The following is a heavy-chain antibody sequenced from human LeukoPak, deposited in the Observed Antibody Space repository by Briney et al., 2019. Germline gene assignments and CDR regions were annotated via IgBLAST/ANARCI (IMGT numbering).Heavy chain of an antibody. CDR1: GFTFSSYA. Sequence: QPGGSLRLSCAASGFTFSSYAMSWVRQAPGKGLEWVSAIGGSGGSTYYADSVKGRFTISRDNSKNTLYLQMNSLRAEDTAVYYCAKVRSGYYGSGSYLEDYWGQGTLVTVSS. J-gene: IGHJ4*02. CDR3: AKVRSGYYGSGSYLEDY. CDR2: IGGSGGST. D-gene: IGHD3-10*01. V-gene: IGHV3-23*01.